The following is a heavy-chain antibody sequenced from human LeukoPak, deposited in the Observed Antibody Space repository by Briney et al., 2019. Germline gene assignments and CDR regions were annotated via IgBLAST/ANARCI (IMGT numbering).Heavy chain of an antibody. CDR1: GFTFSSYS. J-gene: IGHJ4*02. CDR3: ARRGDDYSNSLDY. D-gene: IGHD4-11*01. V-gene: IGHV3-48*01. Sequence: GGSLRLSCAASGFTFSSYSMNWVRQAPGKGLEWVSYISSSSSTIYYADSVKGRFTISRDNAKNSLYLQMNSLRAEDTAVYYCARRGDDYSNSLDYWGQGTLITVSS. CDR2: ISSSSSTI.